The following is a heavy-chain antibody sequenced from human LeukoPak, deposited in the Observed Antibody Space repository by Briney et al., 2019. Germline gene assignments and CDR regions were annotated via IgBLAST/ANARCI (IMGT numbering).Heavy chain of an antibody. J-gene: IGHJ4*02. CDR3: AKGIDSSGYYFQGIDY. D-gene: IGHD3-22*01. CDR1: GFTFSSYA. V-gene: IGHV3-23*01. CDR2: ISGSGGST. Sequence: PGGFLRLSCAASGFTFSSYAMSWVRQAPGKGLEWVSAISGSGGSTYYADSVKGRFTISRDNAKSSLYLQMNSLRAEDTALYYCAKGIDSSGYYFQGIDYWGQGTLVTVSS.